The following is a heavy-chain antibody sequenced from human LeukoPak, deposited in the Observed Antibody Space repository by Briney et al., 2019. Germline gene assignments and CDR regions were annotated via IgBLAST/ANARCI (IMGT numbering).Heavy chain of an antibody. CDR2: ISAYNGNT. CDR3: ARTNVYYYASSDYYPYFDY. CDR1: GYTFTSYG. Sequence: GASVKVSCKASGYTFTSYGISWVRQAPGQGLELMGWISAYNGNTNYAQKLQDRVTMTTDTSTSTAYMELRSLRSDDTAVYYCARTNVYYYASSDYYPYFDYWAQGTLVTVSS. D-gene: IGHD3-22*01. V-gene: IGHV1-18*01. J-gene: IGHJ4*02.